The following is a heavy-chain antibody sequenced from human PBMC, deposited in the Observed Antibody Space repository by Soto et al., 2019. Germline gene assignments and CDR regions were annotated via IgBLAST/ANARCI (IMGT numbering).Heavy chain of an antibody. Sequence: QVQLVQSGAEVENPGASVKVSCKASGYTFSNFGINWVRQAPGQGLEWMGWITPYTGNANYAQKYQDRLTVTTDTSTNTAYLELRSLRSDDTAVYFCARARMYSGAYHDYWGQGTLVTVSS. J-gene: IGHJ4*02. D-gene: IGHD1-26*01. CDR1: GYTFSNFG. CDR3: ARARMYSGAYHDY. CDR2: ITPYTGNA. V-gene: IGHV1-18*04.